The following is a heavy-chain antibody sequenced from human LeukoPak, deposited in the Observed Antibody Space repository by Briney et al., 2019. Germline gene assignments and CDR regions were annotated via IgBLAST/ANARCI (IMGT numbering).Heavy chain of an antibody. D-gene: IGHD2-2*01. CDR3: ARDVKELYQLLSDWYFDL. CDR2: IKQDGDEK. V-gene: IGHV3-7*03. CDR1: GFTLSGYW. J-gene: IGHJ2*01. Sequence: GGSLRLSCAASGFTLSGYWMSWVRRAPGKGLEWVANIKQDGDEKYYVDSVKGRFTISRDNAKNSLYLQMNSLRAEDTAVYYCARDVKELYQLLSDWYFDLWGRGTLVTVSS.